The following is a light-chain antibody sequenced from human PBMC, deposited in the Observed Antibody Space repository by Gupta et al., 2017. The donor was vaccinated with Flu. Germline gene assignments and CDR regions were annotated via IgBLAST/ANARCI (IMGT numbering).Light chain of an antibody. CDR2: DVS. V-gene: IGLV2-14*04. CDR3: SSFTSSSTYV. Sequence: SLPTPCPGTSSSVGGYTYVSWYQQHPGKVPKLMIFDVSNRPSGVPNPFSGPKSGNRASLTISGLQAEDEADYYCSSFTSSSTYVFGTGTKVTVL. CDR1: SSSVGGYTY. J-gene: IGLJ1*01.